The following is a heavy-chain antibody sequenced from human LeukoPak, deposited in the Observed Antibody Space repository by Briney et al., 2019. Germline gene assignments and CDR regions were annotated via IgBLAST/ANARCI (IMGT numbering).Heavy chain of an antibody. CDR3: ARGGLGYCSGGSCYSDKPAAFDI. Sequence: VASVKVSCKASGYTFTSYGISWVRQAPGQGLEWMGWISAYNGNTNYAQKLQGRVTMTTDTSTSTAYMELRSLRSDDTAVYYCARGGLGYCSGGSCYSDKPAAFDIWGQGTMVTVSS. D-gene: IGHD2-15*01. CDR1: GYTFTSYG. CDR2: ISAYNGNT. J-gene: IGHJ3*02. V-gene: IGHV1-18*01.